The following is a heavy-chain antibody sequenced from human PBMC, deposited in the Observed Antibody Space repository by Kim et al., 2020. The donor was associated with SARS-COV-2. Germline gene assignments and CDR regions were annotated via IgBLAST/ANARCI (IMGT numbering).Heavy chain of an antibody. J-gene: IGHJ5*02. Sequence: STNYNPALKSRVTISVDKSKNQFSLKLSAVTAADTAVYYCASLVARVFDPWGQGTLVTVSS. CDR3: ASLVARVFDP. V-gene: IGHV4-4*02. D-gene: IGHD5-12*01. CDR2: ST.